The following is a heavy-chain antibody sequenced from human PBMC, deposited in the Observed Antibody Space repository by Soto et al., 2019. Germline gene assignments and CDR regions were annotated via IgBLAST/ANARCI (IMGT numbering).Heavy chain of an antibody. CDR1: GYTFTGYY. Sequence: ASVKVSCKASGYTFTGYYMHWVRQAPGQGLEWMGWINPNSGGTNYAQKFQGRVTMTRDKSISTAHMELSRLRSDDTAVYYCARSTMVRGVIINYYYYGMDVWGQGTTVTVSS. CDR2: INPNSGGT. CDR3: ARSTMVRGVIINYYYYGMDV. J-gene: IGHJ6*02. D-gene: IGHD3-10*01. V-gene: IGHV1-2*02.